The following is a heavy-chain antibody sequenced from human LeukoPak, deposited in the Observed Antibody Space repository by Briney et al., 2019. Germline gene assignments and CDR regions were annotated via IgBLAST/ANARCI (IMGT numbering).Heavy chain of an antibody. Sequence: GASVKVSCKASGYTFTSYGISWVRQAPGQGLEWMGWISAYNGNTNYAQKLQGRVTMTTDTSTSTAYMQLRSLRADDTAVYYCARDTYYYGWGSYVYWGQGTLVTVSS. V-gene: IGHV1-18*01. D-gene: IGHD3-10*01. CDR1: GYTFTSYG. CDR2: ISAYNGNT. CDR3: ARDTYYYGWGSYVY. J-gene: IGHJ4*02.